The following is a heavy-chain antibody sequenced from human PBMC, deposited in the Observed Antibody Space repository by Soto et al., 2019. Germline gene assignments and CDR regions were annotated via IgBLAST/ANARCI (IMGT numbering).Heavy chain of an antibody. CDR1: GFTFSSYS. V-gene: IGHV3-21*01. CDR2: ISSSSSYI. CDR3: ARMGSQRYYYYGMDV. J-gene: IGHJ6*02. Sequence: EVQLVESGGGLVKPGGSLRLSCAASGFTFSSYSMNWVRQAPGKGLEWVSSISSSSSYISYADSVKGRVTISRDKAKNSLYLQMNSLRAEDTAVYYCARMGSQRYYYYGMDVWGQGTTVTVSS. D-gene: IGHD6-25*01.